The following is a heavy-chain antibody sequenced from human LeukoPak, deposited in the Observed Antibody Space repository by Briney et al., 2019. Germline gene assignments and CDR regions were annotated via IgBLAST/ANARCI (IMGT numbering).Heavy chain of an antibody. Sequence: GGSLRLSCAASGFTFDDYGMSWVRQAPGKGLEWVSGINWNGGSTGYADSVKGRFTISRDNAKNSLYLQMNSLRAEDTALYHCARGLSTSCYGCYYYMDVWGKGTTVTVSS. CDR1: GFTFDDYG. V-gene: IGHV3-20*01. D-gene: IGHD2-2*01. J-gene: IGHJ6*03. CDR2: INWNGGST. CDR3: ARGLSTSCYGCYYYMDV.